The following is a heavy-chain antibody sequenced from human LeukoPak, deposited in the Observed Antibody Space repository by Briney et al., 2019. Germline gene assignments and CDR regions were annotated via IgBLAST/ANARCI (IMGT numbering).Heavy chain of an antibody. Sequence: GGPLRLSCAASGFTFSSYAMHWVRQAPGKGLEWVSYISSSGSTIYYADSVKGRFTISRDNAKNSLYLQMNSLRAEDTAVYYCAELGITMIGGVWGKGTTVTISS. D-gene: IGHD3-10*02. CDR1: GFTFSSYA. CDR3: AELGITMIGGV. V-gene: IGHV3-48*03. CDR2: ISSSGSTI. J-gene: IGHJ6*04.